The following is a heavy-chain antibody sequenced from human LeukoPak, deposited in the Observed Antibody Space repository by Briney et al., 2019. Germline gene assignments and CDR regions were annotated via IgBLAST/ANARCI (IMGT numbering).Heavy chain of an antibody. CDR3: ARAVVTPSGRVKEIDY. J-gene: IGHJ4*02. D-gene: IGHD1-26*01. V-gene: IGHV4-30-2*01. CDR2: IYHSGST. CDR1: GGSISSGGYS. Sequence: PSQTLSLTCAVSGGSISSGGYSWSWIRQPPGKGLEWIGYIYHSGSTYYNPSLKSRVTISVDRSKNQFSLKLSSVTAADTAVYYCARAVVTPSGRVKEIDYWGQGTLVTVSS.